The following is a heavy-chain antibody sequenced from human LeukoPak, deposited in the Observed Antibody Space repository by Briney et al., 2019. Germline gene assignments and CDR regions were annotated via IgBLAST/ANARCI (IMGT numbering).Heavy chain of an antibody. V-gene: IGHV4-34*01. Sequence: SETLSLTCAVYGGSFSGYYWRWIWIRQPPGKGLEWIGDINHSGSTNYKASLKSRVTISLDTSKNQFSLKLTSVTAADTAVYYCARDRFTTATFRNNYYGMDVWGQGTTVTVSS. CDR3: ARDRFTTATFRNNYYGMDV. D-gene: IGHD2-15*01. CDR1: GGSFSGYY. J-gene: IGHJ6*02. CDR2: INHSGST.